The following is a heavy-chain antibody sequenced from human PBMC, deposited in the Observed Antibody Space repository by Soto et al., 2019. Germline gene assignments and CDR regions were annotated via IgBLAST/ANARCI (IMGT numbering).Heavy chain of an antibody. V-gene: IGHV3-30*18. CDR3: AKVARAPMYYDFWSGKGYGMDV. CDR1: GFTFSSYA. Sequence: QPGGSLRLSCAASGFTFSSYAMSWVRQAPGKGLEWVAVISYDGSNKYYADSVKGRFTISRDNSKNTLYLQMNSLRAEDTAVYYCAKVARAPMYYDFWSGKGYGMDVWGQGTTVTVSS. CDR2: ISYDGSNK. J-gene: IGHJ6*02. D-gene: IGHD3-3*01.